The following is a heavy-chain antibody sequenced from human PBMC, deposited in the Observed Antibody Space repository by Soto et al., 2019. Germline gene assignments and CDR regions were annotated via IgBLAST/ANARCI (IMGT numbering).Heavy chain of an antibody. CDR2: ISGSGGST. D-gene: IGHD5-18*01. CDR1: GFTFSSYA. CDR3: AKDSTTAGYSYGSFGY. Sequence: EVQVLESGGDLVQPGGSLRLSCVASGFTFSSYAMSWVRQAPGKGLEWVSAISGSGGSTYYADSVKGRFTISRDNSKNTLYLQMNSLRAEDTAVYYCAKDSTTAGYSYGSFGYWGQGTLVTVSS. J-gene: IGHJ4*02. V-gene: IGHV3-23*01.